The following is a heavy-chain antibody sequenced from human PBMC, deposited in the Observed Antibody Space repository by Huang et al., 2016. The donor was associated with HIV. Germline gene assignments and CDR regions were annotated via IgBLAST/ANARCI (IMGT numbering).Heavy chain of an antibody. CDR2: ISDDGNKK. D-gene: IGHD3-3*01. J-gene: IGHJ3*02. Sequence: FTFNNYAMNWVRQAPGKVLEWVASISDDGNKKYFADAVKDRFTISRDNSKNTLLVQMNSFSSEDTAVYFCARGASFSKFDLRNGYSPDLDPFDIWGQVTTGIVSS. CDR3: ARGASFSKFDLRNGYSPDLDPFDI. CDR1: FTFNNYA. V-gene: IGHV3-30-3*01.